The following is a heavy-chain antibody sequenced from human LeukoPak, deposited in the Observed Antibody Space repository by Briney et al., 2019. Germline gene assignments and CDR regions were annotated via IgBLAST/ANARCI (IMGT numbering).Heavy chain of an antibody. J-gene: IGHJ4*02. CDR3: ARGPRHYGVAITIRRPRTFDY. V-gene: IGHV4-34*01. D-gene: IGHD3-22*01. CDR1: GGSFSGYY. CDR2: INHSGST. Sequence: PSETLSLTCAVYGGSFSGYYWSWIRQPPGKGLEWIGEINHSGSTNYNPSLKSRVTISVDTSKNQFSLKLSSVTAADTAVYYCARGPRHYGVAITIRRPRTFDYWGQGTLVTVSS.